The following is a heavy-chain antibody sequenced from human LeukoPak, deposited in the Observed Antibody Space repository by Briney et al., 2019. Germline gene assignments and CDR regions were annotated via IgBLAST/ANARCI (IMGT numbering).Heavy chain of an antibody. J-gene: IGHJ3*02. V-gene: IGHV3-21*01. CDR3: AREGSGNLDAFDI. CDR1: GFTFSSYS. Sequence: GGSLRLSCAASGFTFSSYSMNWVRQAPGKGLDWVSSISSSSRYIYYADSVKGRFTISRDNAKSSLYLQMNSLRAEDTAVYYCAREGSGNLDAFDIWGQGTMVTVSS. CDR2: ISSSSRYI. D-gene: IGHD3-10*01.